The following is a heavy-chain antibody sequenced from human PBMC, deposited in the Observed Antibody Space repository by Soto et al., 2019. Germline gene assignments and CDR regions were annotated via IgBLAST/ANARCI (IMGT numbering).Heavy chain of an antibody. Sequence: QVQLVESGGGVVQPGRSLRLSCAASGFTFSSYGMHWVRQAPGKGLEWVAVIWYDGSNKYYADSVKGRFTISRVNSKNTLYLQMNSLRAEDTAVYYCARESDTAMGDYWGQGTLVTVSS. CDR3: ARESDTAMGDY. V-gene: IGHV3-33*01. CDR2: IWYDGSNK. J-gene: IGHJ4*02. D-gene: IGHD5-18*01. CDR1: GFTFSSYG.